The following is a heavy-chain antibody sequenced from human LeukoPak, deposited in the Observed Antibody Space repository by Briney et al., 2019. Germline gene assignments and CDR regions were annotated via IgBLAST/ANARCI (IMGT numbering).Heavy chain of an antibody. D-gene: IGHD3-22*01. CDR2: IDWDDDK. CDR1: GFSFSTSGMC. J-gene: IGHJ4*02. Sequence: SGPAPVKPTQPLTLTCTFSGFSFSTSGMCVSWIRQPPGKALEWLARIDWDDDKYYSTSLKTRLTISKDTSKNQVVLTMTNMDPVDTATYYCARIDLADSSGYYFKQYFDYWGQGTLVTVSS. V-gene: IGHV2-70*11. CDR3: ARIDLADSSGYYFKQYFDY.